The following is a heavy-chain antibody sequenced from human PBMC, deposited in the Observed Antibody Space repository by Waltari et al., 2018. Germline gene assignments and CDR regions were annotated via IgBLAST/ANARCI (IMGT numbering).Heavy chain of an antibody. CDR1: GFPFRLHV. J-gene: IGHJ4*02. V-gene: IGHV3-23*01. CDR2: ISDSGGTT. Sequence: EVMLLESGGGLVQAGRSRRLSCAASGFPFRLHVMPWVRQSPGKGLEWVSAISDSGGTTYYADSVKGHFTISRDNSKNTLYLQMNSLRAEDTAVYYCAKGKGGVVGATNFDYWGQGTLVTVSS. D-gene: IGHD1-26*01. CDR3: AKGKGGVVGATNFDY.